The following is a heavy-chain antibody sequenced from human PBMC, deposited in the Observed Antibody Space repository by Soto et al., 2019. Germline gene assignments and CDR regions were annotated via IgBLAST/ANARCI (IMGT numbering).Heavy chain of an antibody. CDR1: GYTFTSYY. J-gene: IGHJ6*02. D-gene: IGHD3-10*01. CDR3: GVTMVRGVIFGMDV. Sequence: QVQLVQSGAEVKKPGASVKVSCKASGYTFTSYYMHWVRQAPGQGLEWMGIINPSGGSTSYAQKFQGRVTMTRDTSTSTVYLELSSLRSEDTAVYYCGVTMVRGVIFGMDVWGQGTTVTVSS. V-gene: IGHV1-46*01. CDR2: INPSGGST.